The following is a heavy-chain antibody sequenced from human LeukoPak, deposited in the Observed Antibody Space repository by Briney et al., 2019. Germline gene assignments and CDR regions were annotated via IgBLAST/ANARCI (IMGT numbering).Heavy chain of an antibody. CDR2: IRSKANSYAT. CDR1: GFTFSGSA. J-gene: IGHJ4*02. D-gene: IGHD6-19*01. V-gene: IGHV3-73*01. CDR3: TRQAPSNIAVAGTFDY. Sequence: GGSLRLSCAAPGFTFSGSAMHWVRQASGKGLEWVGRIRSKANSYATAYAASVKGRFTISRDDSKNTAYLQMNSLKTEDTAVYYCTRQAPSNIAVAGTFDYWGQGTLVTVSS.